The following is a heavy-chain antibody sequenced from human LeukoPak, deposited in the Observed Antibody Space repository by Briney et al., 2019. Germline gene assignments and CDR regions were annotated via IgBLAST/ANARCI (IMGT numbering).Heavy chain of an antibody. D-gene: IGHD2-2*01. V-gene: IGHV1-18*01. Sequence: ASVKVSCKASGYTFTSYGISWVRQAPGQGLEWMGWISAYNGNTNYAQKLQGRVTMTTDTSTSTAYMELRSLRSDDTAVYYCASLRGTNPYYYYYMDVWGKGTTVTVSS. CDR2: ISAYNGNT. CDR3: ASLRGTNPYYYYYMDV. CDR1: GYTFTSYG. J-gene: IGHJ6*03.